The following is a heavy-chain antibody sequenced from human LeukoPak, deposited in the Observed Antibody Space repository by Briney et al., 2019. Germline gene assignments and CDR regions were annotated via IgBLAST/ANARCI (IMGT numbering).Heavy chain of an antibody. CDR3: AREVAVAGTGDY. J-gene: IGHJ4*02. Sequence: ASEKVSCKASGGTFSSYAISWVRQAPGQGLEWMGRIIPILGIANYAQKFQGRVTITADKSTSTAYMELSSLRSEDTAVYYCAREVAVAGTGDYWGQGTLVTVSS. D-gene: IGHD6-19*01. CDR1: GGTFSSYA. V-gene: IGHV1-69*04. CDR2: IIPILGIA.